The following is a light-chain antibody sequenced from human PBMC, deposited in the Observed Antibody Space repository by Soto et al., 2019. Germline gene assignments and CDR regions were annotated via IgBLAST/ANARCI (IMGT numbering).Light chain of an antibody. Sequence: DIQLTQSPSFLSASVGDRVTITCRARQGIISYLAWYQQQPGKAPKLLIYAASTLQSGVPSRFSGSGSGTEFTLTISSLQPEDFATYYCQQLNSYPITFGPGTKVDIK. CDR2: AAS. J-gene: IGKJ3*01. V-gene: IGKV1-9*01. CDR1: QGIISY. CDR3: QQLNSYPIT.